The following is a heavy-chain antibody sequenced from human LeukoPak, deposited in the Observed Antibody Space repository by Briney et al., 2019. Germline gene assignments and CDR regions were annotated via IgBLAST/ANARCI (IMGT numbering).Heavy chain of an antibody. CDR3: ARGRNDNGSMFFDS. CDR1: AASMGSDY. CDR2: ISYSCYT. V-gene: IGHV4-59*01. Sequence: KRRASHSPAYTVSAASMGSDYRTWVRLAPRKGLEWIGFISYSCYTSYGPSLKSRVAISVDTSKSQFSLRLSSLTAADTAIYYCARGRNDNGSMFFDSWAQGTLVTV. J-gene: IGHJ4*02. D-gene: IGHD4-23*01.